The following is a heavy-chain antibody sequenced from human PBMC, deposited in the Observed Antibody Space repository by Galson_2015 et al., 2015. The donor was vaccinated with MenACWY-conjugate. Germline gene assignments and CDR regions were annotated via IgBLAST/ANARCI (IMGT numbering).Heavy chain of an antibody. CDR1: GGTFSSYA. Sequence: SVKVSCKASGGTFSSYAISWVRQAPGQGLEWMGGIIPIFGTANYAQKFQGRVTITADESTSTAYMELSSLRSEDTAVYYCAETRGITMVRGGIPDYYYYYGMDVWGQGTTVTVSS. J-gene: IGHJ6*02. V-gene: IGHV1-69*13. D-gene: IGHD3-10*01. CDR2: IIPIFGTA. CDR3: AETRGITMVRGGIPDYYYYYGMDV.